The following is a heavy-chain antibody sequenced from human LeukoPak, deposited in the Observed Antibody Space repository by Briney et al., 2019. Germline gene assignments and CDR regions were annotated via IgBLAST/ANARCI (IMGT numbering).Heavy chain of an antibody. V-gene: IGHV3-48*03. CDR2: ISSSGSTI. D-gene: IGHD6-13*01. CDR3: ARGLAAAGTAY. Sequence: GGSLRLSCAASGFIFSSYEMNWVRQAPGKGLEWLSYISSSGSTIYYADSVKGRFTISRDNAKNSLYLQMNSLRAEDTALYYCARGLAAAGTAYWGQGTLVTVSS. J-gene: IGHJ4*02. CDR1: GFIFSSYE.